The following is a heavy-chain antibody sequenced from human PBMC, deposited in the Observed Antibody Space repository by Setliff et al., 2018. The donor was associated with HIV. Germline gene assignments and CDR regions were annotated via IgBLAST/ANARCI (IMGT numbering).Heavy chain of an antibody. CDR2: IYYSGTT. D-gene: IGHD6-19*01. J-gene: IGHJ4*02. Sequence: PSETLSLTCTVSGGPINITNFYWAWIRRPPGKGLEWLGSIYYSGTTYVHPSLKSRVTISIDTFKSQFSLKLRSVNAADTAVYYCASWVAGSNSGFDYWGRGTLVTVSS. CDR3: ASWVAGSNSGFDY. CDR1: GGPINITNFY. V-gene: IGHV4-39*07.